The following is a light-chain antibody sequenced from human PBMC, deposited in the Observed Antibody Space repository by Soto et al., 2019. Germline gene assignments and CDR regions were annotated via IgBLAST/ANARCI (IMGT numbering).Light chain of an antibody. CDR3: QQSYSTPLT. V-gene: IGKV1-39*01. CDR1: QSISSY. CDR2: AAS. J-gene: IGKJ4*01. Sequence: DIQMTQSPSSLSASVVDRLTIAFLASQSISSYLNWYQQKPGKAPKLLIYAASSLQSGVPSRFSGSGSGTDFTLTISSLQPEDFATYYCQQSYSTPLTFGGGTKVDIK.